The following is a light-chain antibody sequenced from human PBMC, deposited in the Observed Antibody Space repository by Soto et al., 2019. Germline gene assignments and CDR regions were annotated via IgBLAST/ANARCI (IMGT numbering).Light chain of an antibody. Sequence: DIQMTQSPSTLSASVGDRVTVTCRASQSISSNLAWYQQKPGKAPNLLIYKASSLESGVPSRFSGSGSGTEFTLTISSLQSDDFATYYCQQYNVYPLTFGGGTKVEIK. V-gene: IGKV1-5*03. CDR3: QQYNVYPLT. CDR2: KAS. J-gene: IGKJ4*01. CDR1: QSISSN.